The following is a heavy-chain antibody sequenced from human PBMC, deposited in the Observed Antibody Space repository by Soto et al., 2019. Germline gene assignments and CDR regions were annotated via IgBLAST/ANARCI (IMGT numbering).Heavy chain of an antibody. CDR1: GGSISSGGYY. Sequence: QVQLQESGPGLVKPSQTLSLTCTVSGGSISSGGYYWSWIRQHPGKGLEWIGYIYYSGSTYYNPSLKSRVTISVDTSKNQFSLKLSSVTAAVTAVYYCARGGYYDFWSGYPNDAFDIWGQGTMVTVSS. CDR3: ARGGYYDFWSGYPNDAFDI. CDR2: IYYSGST. D-gene: IGHD3-3*01. V-gene: IGHV4-31*03. J-gene: IGHJ3*02.